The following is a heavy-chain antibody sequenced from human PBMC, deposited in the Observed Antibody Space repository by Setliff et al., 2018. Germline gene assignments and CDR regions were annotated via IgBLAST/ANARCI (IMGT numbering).Heavy chain of an antibody. V-gene: IGHV1-2*02. J-gene: IGHJ5*02. D-gene: IGHD3-10*01. CDR2: INPNSGVT. CDR1: GYTFTGYY. Sequence: ASVKVSCKASGYTFTGYYMHWIRQAPGQGLEWVGWINPNSGVTNYAQKFQGRVTMTRDTSISTAYMELSSLRSDDTAGYYCARVATLIRGVTVNWFDPWGQGTLVTVSS. CDR3: ARVATLIRGVTVNWFDP.